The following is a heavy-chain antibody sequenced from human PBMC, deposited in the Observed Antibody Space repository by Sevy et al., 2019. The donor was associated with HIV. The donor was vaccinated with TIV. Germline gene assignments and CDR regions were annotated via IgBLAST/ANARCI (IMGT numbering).Heavy chain of an antibody. J-gene: IGHJ5*02. Sequence: ASVKVSCKVSGYTLTKLSIHWVRQAPGKGLEWMGDFDPQDGETINAERFQGRLTMTVDRSTDTAYMELSSLTSEDTAVYYCATVGLRYYSGASSYQGDWFDPWGQGTLVTVSS. CDR2: FDPQDGET. D-gene: IGHD2-15*01. CDR3: ATVGLRYYSGASSYQGDWFDP. CDR1: GYTLTKLS. V-gene: IGHV1-24*01.